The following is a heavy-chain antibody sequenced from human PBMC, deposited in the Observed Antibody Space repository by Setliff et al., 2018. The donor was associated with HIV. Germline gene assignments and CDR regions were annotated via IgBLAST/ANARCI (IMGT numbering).Heavy chain of an antibody. D-gene: IGHD6-19*01. CDR3: ASPGGDSSGWTRGFAY. Sequence: PSETLSLTCTVSGGSISSSSYYWGWIRQPPGKGLEWIGSIYYSGSTYYNPSLKGRVTISVDTSKNQFSLKLSSVTAADTAVYYCASPGGDSSGWTRGFAYWGQGTLVTVSS. CDR2: IYYSGST. J-gene: IGHJ4*02. CDR1: GGSISSSSYY. V-gene: IGHV4-39*01.